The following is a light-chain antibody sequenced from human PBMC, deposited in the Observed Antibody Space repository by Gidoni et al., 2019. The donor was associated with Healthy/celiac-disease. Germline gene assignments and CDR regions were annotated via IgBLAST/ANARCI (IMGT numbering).Light chain of an antibody. CDR3: QQYDNLPLT. CDR2: DAS. Sequence: DIQMTQSPSSLSASVGDRVTITCHASQDISNYLNWYQQKTGKAPKLLIYDASNLETGVPSRFSGSGSGTDFTFTISSLQPEDIATYYCQQYDNLPLTFXQXTKLEIK. CDR1: QDISNY. V-gene: IGKV1-33*01. J-gene: IGKJ2*01.